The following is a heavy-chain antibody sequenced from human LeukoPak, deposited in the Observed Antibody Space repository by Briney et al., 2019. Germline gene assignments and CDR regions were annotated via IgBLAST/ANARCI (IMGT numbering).Heavy chain of an antibody. D-gene: IGHD2-2*01. CDR2: INHSGST. CDR3: VSSPHCSSTSCPVPFDY. V-gene: IGHV4-34*01. J-gene: IGHJ4*02. CDR1: GGSFSGYY. Sequence: SEILSLTCAVYGGSFSGYYWSWIRQPPGKGLEWIGEINHSGSTNYNPSLKSRVTISVDTSKNQFSLKLSSVTAADTAVYHCVSSPHCSSTSCPVPFDYWGQGTLVTVSS.